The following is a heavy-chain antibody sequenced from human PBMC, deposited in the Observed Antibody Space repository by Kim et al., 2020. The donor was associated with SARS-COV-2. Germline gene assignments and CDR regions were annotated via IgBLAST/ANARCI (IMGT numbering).Heavy chain of an antibody. Sequence: GGSLRLSCAASEFTFSRYSMNWVRQAPGKGLGWVSTISRNSDYIYYAESVEGRFTISRDNAKNSVYLQMNSLRVDDTAMYYCARDLSLGRPGGFDFWGQGALVTVSS. J-gene: IGHJ4*02. D-gene: IGHD3-10*01. CDR3: ARDLSLGRPGGFDF. CDR2: ISRNSDYI. CDR1: EFTFSRYS. V-gene: IGHV3-21*01.